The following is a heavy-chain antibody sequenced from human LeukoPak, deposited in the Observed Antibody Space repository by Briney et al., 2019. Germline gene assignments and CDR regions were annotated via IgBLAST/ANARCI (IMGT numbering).Heavy chain of an antibody. V-gene: IGHV4-59*08. CDR2: IYYSGST. D-gene: IGHD5-24*01. CDR1: GGSISSNF. J-gene: IGHJ4*02. Sequence: SETLSLTCTVSGGSISSNFWSWIRQPPGKGLEWIGYIYYSGSTNYNPSLKSRVTISVDTSKNQFSLKLSSVTAADTAVYYCAVLEMATIESWGQGTLVTVSS. CDR3: AVLEMATIES.